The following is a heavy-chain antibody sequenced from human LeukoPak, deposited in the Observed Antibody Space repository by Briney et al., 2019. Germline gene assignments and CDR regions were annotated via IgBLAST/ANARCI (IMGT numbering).Heavy chain of an antibody. D-gene: IGHD3-9*01. J-gene: IGHJ3*02. CDR3: ARSTYYDILNAFDI. V-gene: IGHV1-69*05. Sequence: ASVKVSCKASGGTFSSYAISWVRQAPGQRLEWMGGIIPIFGTANYAQKLQSRVTITTDESTSTAYMELSSLRSEDTAVYYGARSTYYDILNAFDIWGQGTMVTVSS. CDR2: IIPIFGTA. CDR1: GGTFSSYA.